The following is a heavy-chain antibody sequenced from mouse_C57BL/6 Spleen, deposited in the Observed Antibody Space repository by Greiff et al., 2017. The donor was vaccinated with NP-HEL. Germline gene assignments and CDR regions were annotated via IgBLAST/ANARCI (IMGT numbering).Heavy chain of an antibody. CDR2: IWTGGGT. D-gene: IGHD1-1*01. J-gene: IGHJ2*01. V-gene: IGHV2-9-1*01. CDR3: ARGSSYFDY. Sequence: VNVVESGPGLVAPSQCLSIPCPVSGFSLTSYAISWVRQPPGKGLEWLGVIWTGGGTNYYSALKSRLCISKDNSKSQVFLKMNSLQTDDTARYYCARGSSYFDYWGQGTTLTVSS. CDR1: GFSLTSYA.